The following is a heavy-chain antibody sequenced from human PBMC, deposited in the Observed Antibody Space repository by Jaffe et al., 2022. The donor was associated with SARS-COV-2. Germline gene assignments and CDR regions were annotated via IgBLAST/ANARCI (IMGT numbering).Heavy chain of an antibody. CDR2: IYYSGST. V-gene: IGHV4-59*08. CDR1: GGSISSYY. CDR3: ARHYRSSGWFDY. J-gene: IGHJ4*02. Sequence: QVQLQESGPGLVKPSETLSLTCTVSGGSISSYYWSWIRQPPGKGLEWIGYIYYSGSTNYNPSLKSRVTISVDTSKNQFSLKLSSVTAADTAVYYCARHYRSSGWFDYWGQGTLVTVSS. D-gene: IGHD6-19*01.